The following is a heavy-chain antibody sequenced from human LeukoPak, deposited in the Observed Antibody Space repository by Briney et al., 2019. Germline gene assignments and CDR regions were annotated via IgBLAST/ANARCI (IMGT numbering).Heavy chain of an antibody. CDR2: IIPIFGTA. D-gene: IGHD6-13*01. CDR3: ARSIVKAAAGPHDAFDI. V-gene: IGHV1-69*05. J-gene: IGHJ3*02. CDR1: GGTFSSYA. Sequence: SSVKVSCKASGGTFSSYAISWVRQAPGQGLEWMGGIIPIFGTANYAQKFQGRVTITTDESTSTAYMELSSLRSEDTAVYYCARSIVKAAAGPHDAFDIWGQGTMVTVSS.